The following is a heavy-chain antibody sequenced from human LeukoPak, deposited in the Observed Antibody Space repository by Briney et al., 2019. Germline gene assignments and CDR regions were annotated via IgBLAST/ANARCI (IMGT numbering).Heavy chain of an antibody. CDR3: AREVGAVAGIDY. Sequence: GGSLRLSCAASGFTFSSYEMNWVRQAPGKGLEWVSYISSSGSTIYYADSVKGRSTISRDNAKNSLYLQMNSLRAEDTAVYYCAREVGAVAGIDYWGQGTLVTVSS. CDR2: ISSSGSTI. J-gene: IGHJ4*02. CDR1: GFTFSSYE. V-gene: IGHV3-48*03. D-gene: IGHD6-19*01.